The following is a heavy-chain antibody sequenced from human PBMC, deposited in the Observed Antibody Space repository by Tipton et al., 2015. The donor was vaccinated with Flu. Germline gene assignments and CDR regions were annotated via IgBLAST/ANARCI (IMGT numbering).Heavy chain of an antibody. J-gene: IGHJ4*02. CDR3: ARQAQDIVVVPAAYWVFDY. Sequence: KPSETLSLTCAVYGGSFSGYYWSWIRQPPGKGLEWIGEINHSGSTYYNPSLKSRVTISVDTSKNQFSLKLSSVTAADTAVYYCARQAQDIVVVPAAYWVFDYWGQGTLVTVSS. V-gene: IGHV4-34*01. CDR1: GGSFSGYY. CDR2: INHSGST. D-gene: IGHD2-2*01.